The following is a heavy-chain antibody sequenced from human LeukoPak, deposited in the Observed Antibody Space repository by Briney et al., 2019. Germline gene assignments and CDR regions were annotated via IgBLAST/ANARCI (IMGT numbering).Heavy chain of an antibody. V-gene: IGHV4-39*07. CDR2: IYYSGST. CDR1: GGSIGSSSYY. Sequence: SETLSLTCTVSGGSIGSSSYYWGWLRQPPGKGLEWIGSIYYSGSTYYNPSLKSRVTISVDTSKNQFSLKLSSVTAADTAVYYCQGLIAARTLPRRVDYWGQGTLVTVSS. J-gene: IGHJ4*02. D-gene: IGHD6-6*01. CDR3: QGLIAARTLPRRVDY.